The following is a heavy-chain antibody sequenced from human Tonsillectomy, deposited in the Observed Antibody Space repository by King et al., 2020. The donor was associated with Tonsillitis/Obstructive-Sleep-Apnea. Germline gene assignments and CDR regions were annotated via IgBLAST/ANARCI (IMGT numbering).Heavy chain of an antibody. J-gene: IGHJ2*01. D-gene: IGHD6-13*01. CDR2: ISSSGSTI. CDR3: ARPRIAAAGRNRYWYFDL. V-gene: IGHV3-48*03. Sequence: QLVQSGGGLVQPGGSLRLSCVASGFTFSSYEMNWVRQAPGKGLEWVSYISSSGSTIYYADSVKGRFTISRDNAKNSLYLQMNSLRAEDTAVYYCARPRIAAAGRNRYWYFDLCGRGTLVTVSS. CDR1: GFTFSSYE.